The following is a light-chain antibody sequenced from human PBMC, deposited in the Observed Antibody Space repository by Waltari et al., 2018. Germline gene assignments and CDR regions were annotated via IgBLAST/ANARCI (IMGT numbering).Light chain of an antibody. J-gene: IGKJ1*01. CDR3: QHYVSLPVT. CDR1: QSVGRT. V-gene: IGKV3-20*01. CDR2: GAS. Sequence: EILLTQSPATLSLSRGERATLSCRASQSVGRTLTWYQQKPGQAPRLLIYGASSRATDIPDRFSGSGSGIDFSLTISRLEPEDFAVYYCQHYVSLPVTFGPGTKVEIK.